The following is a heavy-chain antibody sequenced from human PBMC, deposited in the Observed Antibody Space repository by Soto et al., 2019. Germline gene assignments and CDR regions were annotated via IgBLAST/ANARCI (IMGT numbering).Heavy chain of an antibody. J-gene: IGHJ4*02. D-gene: IGHD3-3*01. CDR1: GFTFSDYY. CDR3: ARVERGITIFGVVIPPFDY. CDR2: ISSSGYTI. Sequence: QVQLVESGGGLVKPGGSLRLSCAASGFTFSDYYMSWIRQAPGKGLEWVSYISSSGYTIYYADSVKGRFTISRDNAKXXLXXQMNSLRAEDTAVYYCARVERGITIFGVVIPPFDYWGQGTLVTVSS. V-gene: IGHV3-11*01.